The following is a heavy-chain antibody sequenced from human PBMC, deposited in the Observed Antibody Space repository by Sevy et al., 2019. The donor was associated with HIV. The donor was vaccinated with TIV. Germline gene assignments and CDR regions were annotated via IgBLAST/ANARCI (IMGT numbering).Heavy chain of an antibody. Sequence: GGSLRLSCVVSRFNFNIYSMSWVRQAPGKGLEWVSTLYFGCGKINYSDSVKGRFIISRDDCKNTLYLQMNSLRAEDTAVYFCAREGCTRPHDYWGQGTLVTVSS. J-gene: IGHJ4*02. D-gene: IGHD2-8*01. CDR1: RFNFNIYS. CDR2: LYFGCGKI. V-gene: IGHV3-23*01. CDR3: AREGCTRPHDY.